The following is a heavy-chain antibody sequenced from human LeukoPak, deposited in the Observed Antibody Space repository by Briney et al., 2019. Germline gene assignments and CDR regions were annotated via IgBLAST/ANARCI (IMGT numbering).Heavy chain of an antibody. J-gene: IGHJ1*01. D-gene: IGHD6-19*01. Sequence: GGSLRLSCAASGFTFSSYSMNWVHQAPGKGLEWVSYISSSSSTIYYADSVKGRFIISRDNAKNSLFLQMNSLRAEDTAVYYCARLSPSGWYGYFQQWGQGTLVTVSA. CDR1: GFTFSSYS. CDR3: ARLSPSGWYGYFQQ. V-gene: IGHV3-48*01. CDR2: ISSSSSTI.